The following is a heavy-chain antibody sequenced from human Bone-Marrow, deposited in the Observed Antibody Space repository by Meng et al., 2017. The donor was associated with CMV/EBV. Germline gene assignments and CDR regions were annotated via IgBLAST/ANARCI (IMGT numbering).Heavy chain of an antibody. J-gene: IGHJ6*01. CDR3: AKDKGYSSSWYSGEGMDV. CDR2: INWNGGST. CDR1: GFTFDDYG. Sequence: GESLKISCAASGFTFDDYGMSWVRQAPGKGLEWVSGINWNGGSTGYADSVKGRFTISRDNSKNTLYLQMNSLRAGDTAVYYCAKDKGYSSSWYSGEGMDVWGQGTTVTVYS. D-gene: IGHD6-13*01. V-gene: IGHV3-20*04.